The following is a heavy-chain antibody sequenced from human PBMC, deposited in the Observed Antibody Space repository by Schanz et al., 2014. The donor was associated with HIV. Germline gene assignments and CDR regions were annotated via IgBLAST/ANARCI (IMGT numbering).Heavy chain of an antibody. CDR1: GFSFLRYE. CDR3: VTEQYSTISA. V-gene: IGHV3-23*04. D-gene: IGHD2-15*01. CDR2: LSGSGDRT. J-gene: IGHJ5*02. Sequence: EVQLVESGGGLVEPGGSLRLSCEASGFSFLRYEMSWVRQAPGKGLEWLSTLSGSGDRTYYADSVKGRVTISRDNSRNILYLQMSNLRAEDTALYYCVTEQYSTISAWGQGALVIVSS.